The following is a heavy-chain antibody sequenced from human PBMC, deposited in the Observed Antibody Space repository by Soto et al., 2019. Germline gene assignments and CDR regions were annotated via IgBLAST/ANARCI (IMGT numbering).Heavy chain of an antibody. CDR1: GGSISSYY. CDR3: ARDHAGSSGWYGLVGWFDP. Sequence: QVQLQESGPGLVKPSETLSLTCTVSGGSISSYYWSWIRQPPGKGLEWIGYIYYSGSTNYNPSLKCRVTISVDTSKNQFSLKLSSVTAADTAVYYCARDHAGSSGWYGLVGWFDPWGQGTLVTVSS. D-gene: IGHD6-19*01. V-gene: IGHV4-59*01. CDR2: IYYSGST. J-gene: IGHJ5*02.